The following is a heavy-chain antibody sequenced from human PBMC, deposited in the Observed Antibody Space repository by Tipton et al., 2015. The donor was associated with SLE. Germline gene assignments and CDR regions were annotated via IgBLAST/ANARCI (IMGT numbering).Heavy chain of an antibody. CDR1: GFTFSSYG. D-gene: IGHD1-26*01. Sequence: GSLRLSCAASGFTFSSYGMHWVRQAPGKWLEWVAVIHYDGSNKYYADSVKDRFTISRDNSKNTLYLQMNSLRAEDSAVYYCAKGQGDGYYFDYWGQGTLVTVPS. V-gene: IGHV3-30*02. J-gene: IGHJ4*02. CDR2: IHYDGSNK. CDR3: AKGQGDGYYFDY.